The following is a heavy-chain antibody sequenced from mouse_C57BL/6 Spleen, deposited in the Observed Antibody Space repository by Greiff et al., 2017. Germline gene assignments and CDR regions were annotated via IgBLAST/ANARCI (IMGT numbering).Heavy chain of an antibody. D-gene: IGHD3-3*01. J-gene: IGHJ4*01. V-gene: IGHV2-2*01. CDR1: GFSLTSYG. CDR3: ARNRALPDAMDY. Sequence: QVQLKESGPGLVQPSQSLSITCTVSGFSLTSYGVHWVRQSPGKGLEWLGVIWSGGSTDYNAAFISRLSISKDNSKSQVFFKMNSLQADDTAIYYCARNRALPDAMDYWGQGTSVTASS. CDR2: IWSGGST.